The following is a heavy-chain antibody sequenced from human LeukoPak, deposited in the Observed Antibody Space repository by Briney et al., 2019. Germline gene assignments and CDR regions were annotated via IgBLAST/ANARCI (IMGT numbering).Heavy chain of an antibody. CDR3: VRGGMVRAVMNYFDY. D-gene: IGHD3-10*01. J-gene: IGHJ4*02. CDR1: GFTFSTYG. V-gene: IGHV3-33*01. CDR2: IWYDGSKT. Sequence: PGGSLRLSCAASGFTFSTYGLHWVRQAPGKGLEWVAVIWYDGSKTFYTDSVKGRFTISRDNSKNTLYLEMNSLRAEDTAVYYCVRGGMVRAVMNYFDYWGQGTLVTVSS.